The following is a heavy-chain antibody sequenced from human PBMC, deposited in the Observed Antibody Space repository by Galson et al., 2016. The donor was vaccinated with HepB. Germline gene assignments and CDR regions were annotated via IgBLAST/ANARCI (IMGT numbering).Heavy chain of an antibody. CDR1: GGSISSTNYY. Sequence: SETLSLTCTVSGGSISSTNYYWGWIRQPPGKGLEWIGSVYYTGSTYYNPSLKSRVTISEDTSKNQFSLKLSSVTAADTAVYHCARHVLAYYYAMDVWGQGTTVTVSS. V-gene: IGHV4-39*01. CDR2: VYYTGST. J-gene: IGHJ6*02. CDR3: ARHVLAYYYAMDV.